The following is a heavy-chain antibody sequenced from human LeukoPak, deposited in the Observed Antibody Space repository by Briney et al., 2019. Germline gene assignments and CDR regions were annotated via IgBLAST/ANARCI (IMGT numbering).Heavy chain of an antibody. CDR1: GNTFTSHY. V-gene: IGHV1-46*01. J-gene: IGHJ4*02. CDR3: ASGYCSGGSCYSPSDY. D-gene: IGHD2-15*01. Sequence: ASVRVSCKASGNTFTSHYLHWVRQAPRQGFEWMGMINPRGGITDYAQNFQGRVSMTRDVSTNTVYMELSSPRSEDTAVYYCASGYCSGGSCYSPSDYWGQGTLVTVSS. CDR2: INPRGGIT.